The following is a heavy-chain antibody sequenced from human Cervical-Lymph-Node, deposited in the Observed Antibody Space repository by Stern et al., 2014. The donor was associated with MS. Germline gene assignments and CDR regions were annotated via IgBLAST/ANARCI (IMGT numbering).Heavy chain of an antibody. J-gene: IGHJ4*02. V-gene: IGHV4-31*03. Sequence: QVQLQESGPGLVKPSQTLSLTCTVSGGSIRSGNYYWSWIRQHPGKGLEWIGYIYYSGSTYYNPSLKSRVTMSVDTSKNQFSLKLSSVTAADTAVYYCARQLKSGNYNFDYWGQGTLVTVSS. CDR2: IYYSGST. CDR1: GGSIRSGNYY. D-gene: IGHD1-26*01. CDR3: ARQLKSGNYNFDY.